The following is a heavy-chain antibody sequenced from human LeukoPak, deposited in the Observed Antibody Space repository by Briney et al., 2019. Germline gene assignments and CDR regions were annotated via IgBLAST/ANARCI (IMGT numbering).Heavy chain of an antibody. D-gene: IGHD4-17*01. Sequence: GGSLRLSCAASGFTFSSYNMNWVCQAPGKGLEWVSSISSSSAYIYYADSVKGRFTISRDNAKNSLYLQMNSLRVEDTAVYYCARVYGDYDRGYSDYWGQGTLVTVSS. CDR1: GFTFSSYN. CDR2: ISSSSAYI. CDR3: ARVYGDYDRGYSDY. V-gene: IGHV3-21*01. J-gene: IGHJ4*02.